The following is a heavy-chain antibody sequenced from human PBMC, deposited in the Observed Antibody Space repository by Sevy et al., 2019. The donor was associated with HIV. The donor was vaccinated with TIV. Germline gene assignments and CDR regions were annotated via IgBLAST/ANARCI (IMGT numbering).Heavy chain of an antibody. CDR1: GFTFSSYS. Sequence: GGSLRLSCEASGFTFSSYSMNWVRQSPGTGLEWVSYIDGRSSSTDYADSVKGRFTISRDNAKNSLYLQMNSLRDEDTAVYYCARGRYYDTSDYVSDWGQGTLVTVSS. CDR3: ARGRYYDTSDYVSD. D-gene: IGHD3-22*01. CDR2: IDGRSSST. V-gene: IGHV3-48*02. J-gene: IGHJ4*02.